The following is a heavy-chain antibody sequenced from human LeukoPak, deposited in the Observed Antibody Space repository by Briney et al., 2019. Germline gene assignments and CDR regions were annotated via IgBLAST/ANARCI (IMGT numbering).Heavy chain of an antibody. V-gene: IGHV4-39*01. CDR1: GGSISSSSYY. CDR2: IYYSGST. J-gene: IGHJ4*02. Sequence: SETLSLTCTVSGGSISSSSYYWGWIRQPPGKGLEWIGSIYYSGSTYYNPSLKSRVTISVDTSKNQFSLKLSSVTAADTAVYYCAISENYFDSWGQGSLVTVSS. D-gene: IGHD3-3*02. CDR3: AISENYFDS.